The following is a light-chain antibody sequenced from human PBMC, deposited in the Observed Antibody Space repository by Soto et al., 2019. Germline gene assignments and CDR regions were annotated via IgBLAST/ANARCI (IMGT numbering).Light chain of an antibody. CDR3: TSYNSSLSGSVV. V-gene: IGLV1-40*01. J-gene: IGLJ2*01. Sequence: QSVPTQPPSVYGAPGQRVTISCTGSSSNIGAGYDVHRYQQLPGTAPKLLIYGNSKPPSGVTDRFYGSKSGTSASLAITRLQAEDDADYYCTSYNSSLSGSVVVGKGTKHTVL. CDR1: SSNIGAGYD. CDR2: GNS.